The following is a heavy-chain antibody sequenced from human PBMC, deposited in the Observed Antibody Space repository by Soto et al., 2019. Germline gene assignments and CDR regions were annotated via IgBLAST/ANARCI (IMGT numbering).Heavy chain of an antibody. CDR3: AILINGRHTYY. CDR1: A. V-gene: IGHV3-23*01. J-gene: IGHJ6*01. D-gene: IGHD2-21*01. Sequence: AVRCISQKTEKGLEWVSAISGSGGSTYYADSVKGRFTISRHNSKNTLYPQMNSLRAEDTAVYYCAILINGRHTYY. CDR2: ISGSGGST.